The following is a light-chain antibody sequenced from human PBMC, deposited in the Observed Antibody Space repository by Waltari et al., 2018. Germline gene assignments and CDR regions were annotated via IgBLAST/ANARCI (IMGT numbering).Light chain of an antibody. Sequence: QSVLTQPPSASGTPGQRVTISRSGSRSNIGTNYVYRYQQLPGTAPKLLIYRNNQRPSGFPDRFSGSKSGTSASLAISGLRSEDEADYYCAVWDDSLSGRVFGGGTKVTVL. V-gene: IGLV1-47*01. CDR1: RSNIGTNY. CDR3: AVWDDSLSGRV. CDR2: RNN. J-gene: IGLJ3*02.